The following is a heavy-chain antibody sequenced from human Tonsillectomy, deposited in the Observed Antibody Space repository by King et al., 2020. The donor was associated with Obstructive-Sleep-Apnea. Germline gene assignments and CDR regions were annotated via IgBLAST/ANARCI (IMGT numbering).Heavy chain of an antibody. CDR3: ARVGRPYFYYYGMDV. J-gene: IGHJ6*02. CDR2: ISYTGST. D-gene: IGHD3-10*01. Sequence: QLQESGPGLVKPSETLSLTCTVSGGSISGYYWSWIRQPPGKGLEWIVYISYTGSTNYNPSLKSRVTISVDTSKNKFSRKLSSVTAADTAVYYCARVGRPYFYYYGMDVWGQGTTVTVSS. CDR1: GGSISGYY. V-gene: IGHV4-59*01.